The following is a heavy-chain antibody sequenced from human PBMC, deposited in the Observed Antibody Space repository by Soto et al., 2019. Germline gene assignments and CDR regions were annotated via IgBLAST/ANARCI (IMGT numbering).Heavy chain of an antibody. CDR1: GFSLSNYW. J-gene: IGHJ3*02. CDR2: IKQDESRK. V-gene: IGHV3-7*05. D-gene: IGHD3-22*01. CDR3: ARDVSPGDSTYYLDAFDI. Sequence: EVQLVESGGGLVQPGESLRLTCAASGFSLSNYWMTWVRQAPGKGLEWVANIKQDESRKSYLDSVRGRFTISRDNARNSLYPQMNSLRAEDTALYYCARDVSPGDSTYYLDAFDIWGQGTMVTVSS.